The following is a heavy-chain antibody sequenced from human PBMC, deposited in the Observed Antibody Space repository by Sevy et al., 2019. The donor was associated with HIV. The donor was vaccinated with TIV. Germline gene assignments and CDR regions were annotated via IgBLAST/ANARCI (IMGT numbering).Heavy chain of an antibody. D-gene: IGHD2-8*01. CDR2: ISPSTTNT. V-gene: IGHV3-23*01. CDR1: GFTFNTYA. Sequence: GGSLRLSCAASGFTFNTYAMTWVRQAPGKGLEWASSISPSTTNTFYSDSVKGRFTISRDNSRKTLYLQMNSLRAEDSAVYYCAKDTSSSYLYAKDYWGQGSLVTVSS. CDR3: AKDTSSSYLYAKDY. J-gene: IGHJ4*02.